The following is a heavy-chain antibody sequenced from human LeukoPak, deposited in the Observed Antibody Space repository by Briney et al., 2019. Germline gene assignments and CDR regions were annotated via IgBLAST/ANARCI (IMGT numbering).Heavy chain of an antibody. D-gene: IGHD4-17*01. V-gene: IGHV3-30*04. Sequence: PGGSLRLSCAASGLPFRSYAMHWVRQAPGKGLEWVAFIRYDAVNKYYVDSVEGRFTISRDNSKSTLYLQMNSLRAEDSSVYYCARPTTVTTISADTFDIWGQGTMVTVSS. CDR2: IRYDAVNK. CDR3: ARPTTVTTISADTFDI. J-gene: IGHJ3*02. CDR1: GLPFRSYA.